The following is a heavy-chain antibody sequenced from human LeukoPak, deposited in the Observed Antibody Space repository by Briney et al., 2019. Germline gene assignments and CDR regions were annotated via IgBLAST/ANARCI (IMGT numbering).Heavy chain of an antibody. CDR3: AREFGGSASGAGY. CDR2: MSVSSGLI. Sequence: GGSLRLSCAASGFTFSFYSMNWVRQAPGKGLEWVSSMSVSSGLIYYADSVKGRFTVSRANAKNSLYLQMNSLRAEDTAVYYCAREFGGSASGAGYWGQGTLVTVSS. J-gene: IGHJ4*02. CDR1: GFTFSFYS. D-gene: IGHD3-10*01. V-gene: IGHV3-21*01.